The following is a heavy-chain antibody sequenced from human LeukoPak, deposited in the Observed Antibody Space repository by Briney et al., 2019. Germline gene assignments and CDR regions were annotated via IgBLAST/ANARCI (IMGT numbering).Heavy chain of an antibody. D-gene: IGHD1-26*01. J-gene: IGHJ4*02. CDR3: ARVYSYSDPMDH. V-gene: IGHV3-74*01. Sequence: QPGGSLRLSCADSGFTFSSYWMHRVRQAPGKGLMWVSRINTDGSSSNYAGSVKGRFTISRDNAKNTLYLQMNSLRAEDTAVYYRARVYSYSDPMDHWGQGTLVTVSS. CDR2: INTDGSSS. CDR1: GFTFSSYW.